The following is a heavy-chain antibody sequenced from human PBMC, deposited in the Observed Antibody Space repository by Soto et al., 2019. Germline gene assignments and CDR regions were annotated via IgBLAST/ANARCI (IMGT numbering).Heavy chain of an antibody. V-gene: IGHV1-18*01. CDR3: ARDIAVAGTNGNFDY. D-gene: IGHD6-19*01. J-gene: IGHJ4*02. CDR1: GYTFTSYG. CDR2: ISAYNGNT. Sequence: ASVKVSCKASGYTFTSYGISWVRQAPGQGLEWMGWISAYNGNTNYAQKLQGRVTMTTDTSTSTAYMELRSLRSDDTAVYYCARDIAVAGTNGNFDYWVQGTLVTVSS.